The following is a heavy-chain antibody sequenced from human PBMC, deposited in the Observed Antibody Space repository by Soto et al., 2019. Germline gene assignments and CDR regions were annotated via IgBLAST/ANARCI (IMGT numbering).Heavy chain of an antibody. J-gene: IGHJ4*02. CDR3: TSSWGDHRYFDI. D-gene: IGHD2-21*02. Sequence: EVQLVESRGGLVQPGGSLRLSCLASGFTFSDHYMDWVRQAPGKGLEWVVRIRKKAYSYTTEYAASGKDRFTISRDDSRSSVYLQMNSLKIDDTAVYYCTSSWGDHRYFDIWGKGTLVTVSS. V-gene: IGHV3-72*01. CDR1: GFTFSDHY. CDR2: IRKKAYSYTT.